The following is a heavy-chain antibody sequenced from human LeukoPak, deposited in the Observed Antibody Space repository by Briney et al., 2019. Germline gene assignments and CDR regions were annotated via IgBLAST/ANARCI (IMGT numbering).Heavy chain of an antibody. CDR2: ISLTGLT. CDR3: SRENGAFSPFGY. J-gene: IGHJ4*02. CDR1: GGSITNTNW. D-gene: IGHD2-8*01. Sequence: SGTLSLTCGVSGGSITNTNWWSWVRRPPGQGLEWIGDISLTGLTHYNPSLESRVTVSLDKSKNQLSLNLTSVTAADTAVYFCSRENGAFSPFGYWGQGILVTVLS. V-gene: IGHV4-4*02.